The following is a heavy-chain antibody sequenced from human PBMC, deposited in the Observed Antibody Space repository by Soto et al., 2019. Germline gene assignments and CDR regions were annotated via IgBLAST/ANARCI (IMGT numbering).Heavy chain of an antibody. Sequence: SETLSLTCTVSGGSISSGDYYWSWIRQPPGKGLEWIGYIYYSGSTYYNPSLKSRVTISVDTSKNQFSLKLTSVTAADTAVYYCARDKNTGLFDYWGQGTLVTVSS. CDR3: ARDKNTGLFDY. J-gene: IGHJ4*02. CDR1: GGSISSGDYY. V-gene: IGHV4-30-4*01. CDR2: IYYSGST. D-gene: IGHD5-18*01.